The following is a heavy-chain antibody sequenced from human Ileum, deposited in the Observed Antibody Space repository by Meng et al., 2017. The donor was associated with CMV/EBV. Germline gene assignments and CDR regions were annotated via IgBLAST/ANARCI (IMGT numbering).Heavy chain of an antibody. CDR2: IYTSGST. Sequence: VRLQESGPGLVKPSEPLSLTCTVSRGSISSDYWSWIRQPAGKGLEWIGRIYTSGSTNYNPSLKSRVTMSVDTSKTQFSLKLSSVTAADTAVYYCARGPYSSSWSSFDYWGQGTLVTVSS. V-gene: IGHV4-4*07. D-gene: IGHD6-13*01. J-gene: IGHJ4*02. CDR3: ARGPYSSSWSSFDY. CDR1: RGSISSDY.